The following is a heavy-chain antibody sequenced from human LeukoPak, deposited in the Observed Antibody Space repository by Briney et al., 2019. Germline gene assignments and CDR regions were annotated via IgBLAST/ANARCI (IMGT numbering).Heavy chain of an antibody. D-gene: IGHD1-26*01. CDR1: GGSFSGYY. Sequence: PSETLSLTCAVYGGSFSGYYWSLIRQPPGKGLEWIGEINHSGSTNYNPSLKSRVTISVDTSKNQFSLKLSSVTAADTAVYYCARAWESYYYYGMDVWGQGTTVTVSS. CDR3: ARAWESYYYYGMDV. V-gene: IGHV4-34*01. CDR2: INHSGST. J-gene: IGHJ6*02.